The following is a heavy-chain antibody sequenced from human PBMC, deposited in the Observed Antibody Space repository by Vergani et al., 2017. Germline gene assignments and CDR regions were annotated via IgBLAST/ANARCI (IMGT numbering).Heavy chain of an antibody. CDR2: INTNTGNP. CDR3: ARDLRAAAGTSPGFDP. J-gene: IGHJ5*02. Sequence: QGQLAQSGAEVKKPGSSVKVSCKASGGTFSSNSISWVRQAPGQGLEWMGWINTNTGNPTYAQGFTGRFVFSLDTSVSTSYLQISSLKAEDTAVYYCARDLRAAAGTSPGFDPWGQGTLVTVSS. D-gene: IGHD6-13*01. CDR1: GGTFSSNS. V-gene: IGHV7-4-1*02.